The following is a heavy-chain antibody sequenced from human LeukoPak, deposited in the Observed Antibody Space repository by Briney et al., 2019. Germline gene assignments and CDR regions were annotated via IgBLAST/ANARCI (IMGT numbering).Heavy chain of an antibody. CDR1: GCTFSDFG. Sequence: ASVKVSCETSGCTFSDFGMSWVRQAPGQGLEWMGWISAYNGDTNYAHNLQGRVTMTTDTSTSTAYMELRSLRSDDTAVYYCARGRPSDYWGQGTLVTVSS. J-gene: IGHJ4*02. V-gene: IGHV1-18*01. CDR3: ARGRPSDY. CDR2: ISAYNGDT.